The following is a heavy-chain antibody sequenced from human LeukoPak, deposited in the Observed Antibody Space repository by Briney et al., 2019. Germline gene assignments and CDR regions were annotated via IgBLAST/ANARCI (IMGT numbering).Heavy chain of an antibody. D-gene: IGHD2-2*01. V-gene: IGHV1-18*01. CDR1: GYTFTSYG. CDR3: ARDAPYRGYCSSTSCNNNWFDP. Sequence: ASVKVSCKASGYTFTSYGISWVRQAPGQGLEWMGWISPYNGNTNYVQKFQDRVTITADESTSTAYMELRSLRSDDTAVYYCARDAPYRGYCSSTSCNNNWFDPWGQGTLVTVSS. CDR2: ISPYNGNT. J-gene: IGHJ5*02.